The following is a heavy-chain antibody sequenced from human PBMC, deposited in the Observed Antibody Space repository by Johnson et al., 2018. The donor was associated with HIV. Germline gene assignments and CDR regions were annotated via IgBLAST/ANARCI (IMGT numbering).Heavy chain of an antibody. CDR1: GFSFNNFG. Sequence: QVQLVESGGGVVQPGRSLRLSCAASGFSFNNFGFHWVRRAPGKGLDWVSFIRYDGSTKYYADSVKARFTISRDNSKNTLYLQMNSLRAEDTAVYYCAKDSGDSSWSEDAFDIWGQGTMVTVSS. V-gene: IGHV3-30*02. CDR2: IRYDGSTK. J-gene: IGHJ3*02. D-gene: IGHD6-13*01. CDR3: AKDSGDSSWSEDAFDI.